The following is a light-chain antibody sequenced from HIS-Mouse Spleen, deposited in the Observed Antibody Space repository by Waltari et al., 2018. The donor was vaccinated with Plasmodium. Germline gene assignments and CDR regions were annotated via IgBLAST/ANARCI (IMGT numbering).Light chain of an antibody. CDR2: EVS. V-gene: IGLV2-8*01. Sequence: QSALTQPPSASGSPGQSVTISCTGTSSDVGGYNYVSWYQQHPGKAPKLMIYEVSKLASGVPDRFAGVKSGNTASLTISGLQAEDEADYYCCSYAGSSTVVFGGGTKLTVL. J-gene: IGLJ2*01. CDR1: SSDVGGYNY. CDR3: CSYAGSSTVV.